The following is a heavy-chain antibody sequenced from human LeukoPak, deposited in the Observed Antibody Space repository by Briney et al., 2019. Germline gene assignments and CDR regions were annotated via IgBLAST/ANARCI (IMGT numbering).Heavy chain of an antibody. Sequence: GGSLRLSCAASGFTFSSYAMNWVRQAPGKGLEWVSVISTSGDSIYYADAVKGRFTISRDNSKNTVYLQMNSLRAEDTAVYYCARDQCYYGSGSYPYYFDYWGQGTLVAVSS. CDR3: ARDQCYYGSGSYPYYFDY. CDR2: ISTSGDSI. J-gene: IGHJ4*02. D-gene: IGHD3-10*01. V-gene: IGHV3-23*01. CDR1: GFTFSSYA.